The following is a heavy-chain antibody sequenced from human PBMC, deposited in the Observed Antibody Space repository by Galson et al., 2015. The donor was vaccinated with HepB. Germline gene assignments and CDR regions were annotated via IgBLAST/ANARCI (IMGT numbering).Heavy chain of an antibody. J-gene: IGHJ4*02. V-gene: IGHV3-23*01. CDR3: AKNYGDYVYDPFDL. CDR2: VSANGATT. Sequence: SLRLSCAASTLILMKYAMTWVRQAPGKGLEWVSVVSANGATTHYADSVRGRFTIFRDNSKNTLYLQMSSLRLEDTAVYFCAKNYGDYVYDPFDLWGQGTLVTVSS. CDR1: TLILMKYA. D-gene: IGHD4-17*01.